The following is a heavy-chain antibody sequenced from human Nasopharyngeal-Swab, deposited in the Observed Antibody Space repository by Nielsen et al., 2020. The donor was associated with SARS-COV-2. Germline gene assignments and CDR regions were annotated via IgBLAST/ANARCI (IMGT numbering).Heavy chain of an antibody. V-gene: IGHV3-21*01. CDR3: ARVSEVGYILRFDY. J-gene: IGHJ4*02. CDR1: GFTFSSYS. CDR2: ISSSSSYI. D-gene: IGHD3-22*01. Sequence: GESLKISCAASGFTFSSYSMNWVRQAPGKGLEWVSSISSSSSYIYYADSVKGRFTISRDNAKNSLYLQMNSLRAEETAVYYCARVSEVGYILRFDYWGQGTLVTVSS.